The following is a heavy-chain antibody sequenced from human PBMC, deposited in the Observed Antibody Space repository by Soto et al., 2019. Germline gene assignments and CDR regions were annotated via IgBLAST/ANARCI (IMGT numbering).Heavy chain of an antibody. D-gene: IGHD1-7*01. V-gene: IGHV4-4*02. CDR3: TTSHAGELKT. J-gene: IGHJ5*02. CDR1: GGSISSSSW. Sequence: QVQLQESGPGLVKPSGTLSLTCAVSGGSISSSSWWTWVRQSPGKGLEWIGEIFERGATNYNPSLNNRLTMSVDKSNNRLSLNLRSLTAADTAVYFCTTSHAGELKTWGQATLVTVSS. CDR2: IFERGAT.